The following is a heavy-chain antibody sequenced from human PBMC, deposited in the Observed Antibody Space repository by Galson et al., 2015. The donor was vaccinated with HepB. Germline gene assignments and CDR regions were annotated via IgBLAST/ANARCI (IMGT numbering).Heavy chain of an antibody. V-gene: IGHV3-33*01. Sequence: SLRLSCAASGFTFSYYGMHWVRQAPGKGLEWVAVIWYDGSNKYYADSVKGRFTISRDDSKNTLYLQMNSLRAEDTAVYYCARDYSSKWEPSFWGQGTLVTVPS. D-gene: IGHD6-13*01. CDR1: GFTFSYYG. CDR2: IWYDGSNK. J-gene: IGHJ4*02. CDR3: ARDYSSKWEPSF.